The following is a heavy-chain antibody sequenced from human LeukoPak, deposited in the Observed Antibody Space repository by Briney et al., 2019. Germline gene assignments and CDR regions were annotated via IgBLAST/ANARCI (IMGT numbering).Heavy chain of an antibody. V-gene: IGHV3-72*01. CDR1: GFTFSDHY. D-gene: IGHD6-19*01. CDR2: STNKANSYPT. Sequence: GGSLRLSCAACGFTFSDHYMDWVRQAPGKGLEWVGRSTNKANSYPTDYPPSVKGTFPISRYDSKNSLYLQMNSLKIEDTAVYYCARAHSSGWYSPGYWGQGTLVTVSS. CDR3: ARAHSSGWYSPGY. J-gene: IGHJ4*02.